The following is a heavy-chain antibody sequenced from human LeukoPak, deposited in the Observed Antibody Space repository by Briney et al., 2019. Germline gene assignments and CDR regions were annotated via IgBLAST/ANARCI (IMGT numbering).Heavy chain of an antibody. CDR1: GFTFSSYA. Sequence: GGSLRLSCAASGFTFSSYAMSWVRQAPGKGLEWVSAISGSGGSTYYADSVKGRFTISRDNSKNTLFLQVNSLRAEDTAIYYCAKVRTYFYHGLDVWGQGTTVTVSS. V-gene: IGHV3-23*01. D-gene: IGHD1-14*01. CDR3: AKVRTYFYHGLDV. CDR2: ISGSGGST. J-gene: IGHJ6*02.